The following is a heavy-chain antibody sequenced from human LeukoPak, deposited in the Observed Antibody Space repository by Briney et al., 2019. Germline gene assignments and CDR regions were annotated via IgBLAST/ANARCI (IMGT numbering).Heavy chain of an antibody. CDR1: GFTLSSYA. CDR2: ISDSGNT. Sequence: GGSLRLSCAASGFTLSSYAMSWVRQAPGKGLEWVSAISDSGNTYHADSLKGRFTISRDNSKNTLYLQMNSLRAEDTAVYYCAKSNPDAFDIWGQGTMVTVSS. V-gene: IGHV3-23*01. J-gene: IGHJ3*02. CDR3: AKSNPDAFDI.